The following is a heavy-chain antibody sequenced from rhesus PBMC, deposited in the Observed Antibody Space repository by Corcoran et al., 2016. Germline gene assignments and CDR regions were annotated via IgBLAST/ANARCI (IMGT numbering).Heavy chain of an antibody. D-gene: IGHD4-29*01. CDR3: ASISSYDYWYFDL. J-gene: IGHJ2*01. Sequence: VQLVESGGGLAKPGGSLRLSCAASGFTFSDYYMDWVRQAPGKGLEWIGDSSGSGGGTNYNPSLKNRVTIATDTSRNQFSLKLSSVTAADTAVYYCASISSYDYWYFDLWGPGTPITISS. V-gene: IGHV4-106*01. CDR2: SSGSGGGT. CDR1: GFTFSDYY.